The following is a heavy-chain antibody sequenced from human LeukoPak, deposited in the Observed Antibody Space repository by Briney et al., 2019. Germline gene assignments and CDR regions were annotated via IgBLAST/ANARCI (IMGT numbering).Heavy chain of an antibody. J-gene: IGHJ3*02. Sequence: GESLKISCKGSGYSFTNYWIAWVRHMPRKGLEWMGIIYPDDSDTRYSPSFQGQVTISADKSISTAYLQWSSLKASDTAMYYCARIWLRAFDIWGQGTMVTVSS. CDR2: IYPDDSDT. CDR1: GYSFTNYW. D-gene: IGHD3-16*01. V-gene: IGHV5-51*01. CDR3: ARIWLRAFDI.